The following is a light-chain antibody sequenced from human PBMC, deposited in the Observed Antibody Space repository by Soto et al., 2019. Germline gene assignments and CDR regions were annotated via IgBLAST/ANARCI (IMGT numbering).Light chain of an antibody. Sequence: QSALTQPPSASGSPGQSVAISCTGTSSDVGGYNYVSWYQQHPGKAPKLIIYEVSKRPSGVPDRFAGSRSGNTASLTVSGLQAEDEADYYCSSYAGSNNVYVVGTGTKVTVL. J-gene: IGLJ1*01. CDR2: EVS. CDR3: SSYAGSNNVYV. V-gene: IGLV2-8*01. CDR1: SSDVGGYNY.